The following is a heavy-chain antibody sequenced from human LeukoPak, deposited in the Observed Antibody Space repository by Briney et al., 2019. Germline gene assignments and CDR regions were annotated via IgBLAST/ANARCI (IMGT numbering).Heavy chain of an antibody. CDR3: VRLRRNNDRSGYYYYYDY. CDR2: ISVRSNYI. V-gene: IGHV3-21*01. D-gene: IGHD3-22*01. Sequence: GGSLTLSCAASGYTFSDFSVNWVRQAPGEGLEWVSSISVRSNYIYYADSVRGRFTISRDDARDSLFLQMNSLRAEDTAVYFCVRLRRNNDRSGYYYYYDYWGQGTLVTVSS. J-gene: IGHJ4*02. CDR1: GYTFSDFS.